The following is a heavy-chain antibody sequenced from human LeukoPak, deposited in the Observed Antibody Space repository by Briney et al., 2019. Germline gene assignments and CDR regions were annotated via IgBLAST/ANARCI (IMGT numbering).Heavy chain of an antibody. CDR3: ARADGDSWGQFDY. V-gene: IGHV3-53*01. Sequence: GGSLRLSCSASGFTVSSKYMTWVRQAPGKGLELVSVIYDGDRSFYADSVKGRFTISRDRSRNTLHLQMNSLRAEDTAVYYCARADGDSWGQFDYWGQGILVTVSP. CDR1: GFTVSSKY. D-gene: IGHD4-17*01. J-gene: IGHJ4*02. CDR2: IYDGDRS.